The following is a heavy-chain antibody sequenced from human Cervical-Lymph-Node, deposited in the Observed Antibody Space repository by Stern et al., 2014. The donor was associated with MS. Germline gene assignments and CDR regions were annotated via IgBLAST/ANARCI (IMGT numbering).Heavy chain of an antibody. J-gene: IGHJ6*02. V-gene: IGHV1-8*01. D-gene: IGHD2-2*01. Sequence: QVQLVQSGAEVKKPGVSVKVSCKASGYVFTSYEINWVRQATGQGLEWMGWMNPKSGNTGYAQKFQGRVTLTRNISTNTFYIEMSSLRSEDTAVYYCARGRCSSNSCYDYYGLDVWGQGTAVTVSS. CDR2: MNPKSGNT. CDR3: ARGRCSSNSCYDYYGLDV. CDR1: GYVFTSYE.